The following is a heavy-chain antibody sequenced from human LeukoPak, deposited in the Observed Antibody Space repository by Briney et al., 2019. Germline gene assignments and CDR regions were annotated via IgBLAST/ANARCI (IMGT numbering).Heavy chain of an antibody. Sequence: GGSLKISCKGSGYSFISYWIGGVRQMPGKGLEWMGIIYPGDSDTRYSPSFQGQVTISADKSISPAYLQWSSLQASATAMYYCARLNGAYSGYGPVDYWGQGTLVTVSS. CDR3: ARLNGAYSGYGPVDY. D-gene: IGHD5-12*01. CDR2: IYPGDSDT. J-gene: IGHJ4*02. V-gene: IGHV5-51*01. CDR1: GYSFISYW.